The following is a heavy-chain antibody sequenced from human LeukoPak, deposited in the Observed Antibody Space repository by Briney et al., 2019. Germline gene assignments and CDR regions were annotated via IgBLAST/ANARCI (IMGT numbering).Heavy chain of an antibody. V-gene: IGHV1-2*02. J-gene: IGHJ5*02. CDR2: INPNSGGT. Sequence: ASVKVSCKASGYTFTSYGISWVRQAPGQGLEWMGWINPNSGGTNYAQKFQGRVTMTRDTSISTAYMELSRLRSDDTAVYYCARDFRAAMVSDWFDPWGQGTLVTVS. D-gene: IGHD5-18*01. CDR3: ARDFRAAMVSDWFDP. CDR1: GYTFTSYG.